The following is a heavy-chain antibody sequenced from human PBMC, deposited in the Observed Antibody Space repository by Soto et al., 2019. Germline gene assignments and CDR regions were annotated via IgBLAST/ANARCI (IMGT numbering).Heavy chain of an antibody. D-gene: IGHD2-15*01. CDR3: AKVVVDATRNAAFDS. CDR2: IYYDGST. CDR1: GGSINTNNYY. V-gene: IGHV4-39*02. J-gene: IGHJ4*02. Sequence: SETLSLTCTVSGGSINTNNYYWAWIRQPPGKGLAWIAGIYYDGSTYYNPTLKSRVSISVDTSKNHFSLKLSSATAADTAVYYCAKVVVDATRNAAFDSWGQGTLVTVSS.